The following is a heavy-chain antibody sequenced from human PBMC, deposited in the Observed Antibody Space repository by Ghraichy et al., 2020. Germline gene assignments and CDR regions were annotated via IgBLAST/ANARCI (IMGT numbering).Heavy chain of an antibody. CDR1: GFTVSSNY. Sequence: GGSLRLSCAASGFTVSSNYMSWVRQAPGKGLEWVSVIYSGGSTYYADSVKGRFTISRDNSKNTLYLQMNSLRAEDTAVYYCARERIAAQDYYYGMDVWGQGTTVTVSS. D-gene: IGHD6-6*01. V-gene: IGHV3-66*01. CDR3: ARERIAAQDYYYGMDV. CDR2: IYSGGST. J-gene: IGHJ6*02.